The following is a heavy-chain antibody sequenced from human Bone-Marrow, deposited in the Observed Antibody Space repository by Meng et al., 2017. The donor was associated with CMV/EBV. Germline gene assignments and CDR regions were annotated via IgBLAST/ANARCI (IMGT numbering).Heavy chain of an antibody. CDR3: ARPGKGYCSSTSCYTYGYYYYYGMDV. V-gene: IGHV1-69*10. Sequence: SVKVSCKASGGTFSSYAISWVRQAPGQGLEWMGGIIPILGIANYAQKFRGRVTITADKSTSTAYMELSSLRSEDTAVYYCARPGKGYCSSTSCYTYGYYYYYGMDVWGQGTTVTVSS. CDR1: GGTFSSYA. J-gene: IGHJ6*02. D-gene: IGHD2-2*02. CDR2: IIPILGIA.